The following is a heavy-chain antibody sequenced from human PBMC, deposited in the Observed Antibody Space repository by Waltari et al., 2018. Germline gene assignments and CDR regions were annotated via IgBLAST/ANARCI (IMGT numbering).Heavy chain of an antibody. Sequence: QVQLQESGPGLVKPSETLSLTCTVSGGSISSYYWSWILQPAGQGLEWIGRIYTSGRTNYNPSLKSRVTMSVDTSKNQFSLKLSSVTAADTAVYYCAREEAYSSSPGYYYYYMDVWGKGTTVTISS. V-gene: IGHV4-4*07. D-gene: IGHD6-6*01. CDR3: AREEAYSSSPGYYYYYMDV. CDR1: GGSISSYY. CDR2: IYTSGRT. J-gene: IGHJ6*03.